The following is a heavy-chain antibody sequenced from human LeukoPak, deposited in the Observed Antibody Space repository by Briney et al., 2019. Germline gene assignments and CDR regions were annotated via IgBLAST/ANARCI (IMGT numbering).Heavy chain of an antibody. Sequence: GGSLRLSCAASGFPFDDYGMHWVRQAPGKGLEWVSGISWNSGNIGYADSVKGRFTISRDNDKNSLYLQMNSLTAEDTALYYCAKESSGCLGYWGQGTLVTVSS. CDR2: ISWNSGNI. J-gene: IGHJ4*02. CDR3: AKESSGCLGY. V-gene: IGHV3-9*01. D-gene: IGHD6-19*01. CDR1: GFPFDDYG.